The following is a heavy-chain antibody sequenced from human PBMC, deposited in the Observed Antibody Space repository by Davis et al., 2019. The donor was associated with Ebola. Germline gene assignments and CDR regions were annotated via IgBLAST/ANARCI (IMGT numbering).Heavy chain of an antibody. J-gene: IGHJ4*02. Sequence: GGSLRLSCAASGFTFSSYGMHWVRRAPGKGLEWVAFIRHDGSDRYYADSVKGRFTISRDNSKNTLYLEMNSLRPEDTAVYYCAKDDPTTVDYWGQGTLVTVSS. D-gene: IGHD4-17*01. CDR3: AKDDPTTVDY. CDR2: IRHDGSDR. V-gene: IGHV3-30*02. CDR1: GFTFSSYG.